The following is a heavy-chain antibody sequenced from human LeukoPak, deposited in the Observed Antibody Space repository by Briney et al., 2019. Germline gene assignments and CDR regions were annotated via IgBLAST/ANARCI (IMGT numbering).Heavy chain of an antibody. D-gene: IGHD4-23*01. J-gene: IGHJ4*02. V-gene: IGHV3-30-3*01. Sequence: PGGSLRLSCAASGFTFTNYNMHWVRQTPGKGLEWVAVISYDGSNKYYADSVKGRFTISRDNSKNTLYLQMNSLRAEDTAVYYCASNPGGPVAYFDYWGQGTLVTVSS. CDR3: ASNPGGPVAYFDY. CDR1: GFTFTNYN. CDR2: ISYDGSNK.